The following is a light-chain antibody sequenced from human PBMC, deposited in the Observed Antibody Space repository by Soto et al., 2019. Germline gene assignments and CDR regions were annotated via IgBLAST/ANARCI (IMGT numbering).Light chain of an antibody. Sequence: DIKMTQSPSSLSASVGDRVAITCRASHNINTYLNWYQQRPGKAPRLLIYAASSVQGGVPSRFSGSESGTDFTLTISSLQPEDFATYYCQLGDSSLTFGQGTLLEI. J-gene: IGKJ5*01. CDR1: HNINTY. CDR3: QLGDSSLT. V-gene: IGKV1-39*01. CDR2: AAS.